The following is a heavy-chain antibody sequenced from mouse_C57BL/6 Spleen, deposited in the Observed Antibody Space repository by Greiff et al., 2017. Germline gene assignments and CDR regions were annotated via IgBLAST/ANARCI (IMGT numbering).Heavy chain of an antibody. V-gene: IGHV1-55*01. CDR1: GYTFTSYW. D-gene: IGHD3-2*01. CDR2: IYPGSGST. CDR3: AIRQLPAWFAY. J-gene: IGHJ3*01. Sequence: QVQLQQPGAELVKPGASVKMSCKASGYTFTSYWITWVKQRPGQGLEWIGDIYPGSGSTNYNEKFKSKATLTVDTSSSTAYMKLSRLTSEDSAVYYCAIRQLPAWFAYWGQGTLVTVSA.